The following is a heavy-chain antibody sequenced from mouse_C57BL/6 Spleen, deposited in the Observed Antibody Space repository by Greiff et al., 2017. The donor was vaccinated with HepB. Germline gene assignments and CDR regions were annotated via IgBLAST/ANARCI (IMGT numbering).Heavy chain of an antibody. V-gene: IGHV1-39*01. CDR2: LNPNYGTT. CDR3: ARGGYYWYFDV. CDR1: GYSFTDYN. J-gene: IGHJ1*03. Sequence: ASVKISCKASGYSFTDYNMNWVKQSNGKSLEWIGVLNPNYGTTSYNQKFKGKATLTVDQSSSTAYMQLNSLTSEDSAVYYCARGGYYWYFDVWGTGTTVTVSS.